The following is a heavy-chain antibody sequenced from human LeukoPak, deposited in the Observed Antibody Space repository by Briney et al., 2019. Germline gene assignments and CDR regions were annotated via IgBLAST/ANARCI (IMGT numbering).Heavy chain of an antibody. CDR2: ISGSGSSS. CDR1: GFAFTNYV. D-gene: IGHD3-3*01. J-gene: IGHJ6*03. CDR3: AKCPNSDFWSGYSHYMDV. V-gene: IGHV3-23*01. Sequence: GGSLRLSCAASGFAFTNYVMNWVRQAPGKGLEWVSGISGSGSSSYYAASVRGRFTISRDSSKNTVFLQMSSLRAEDTAAYYCAKCPNSDFWSGYSHYMDVWGKGTTAIVSS.